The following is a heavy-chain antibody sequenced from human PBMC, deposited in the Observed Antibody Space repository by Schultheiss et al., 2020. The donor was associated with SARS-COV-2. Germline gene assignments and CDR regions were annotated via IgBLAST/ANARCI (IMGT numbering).Heavy chain of an antibody. CDR2: IYYSGSTSSNYNYSGTT. Sequence: SETLSLTCAVSGGSISSGGYYWSWIRQHPGKGLEWIGYIYYSGSTSSNYNYSGTTNYNPSLKSRVTISADTSKNQFSLRLSSVTAADTAVYYCARVRRGNAWYYFDYWGQGTLVTVSS. J-gene: IGHJ4*02. D-gene: IGHD5-12*01. V-gene: IGHV4-61*08. CDR3: ARVRRGNAWYYFDY. CDR1: GGSISSGGYY.